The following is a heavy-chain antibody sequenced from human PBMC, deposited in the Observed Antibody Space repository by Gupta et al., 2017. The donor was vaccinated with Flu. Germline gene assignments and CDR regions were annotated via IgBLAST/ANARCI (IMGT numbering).Heavy chain of an antibody. V-gene: IGHV1-69*06. CDR2: IIPIFGTA. J-gene: IGHJ3*02. CDR3: ARGGYCGGDCYRDAFDI. Sequence: GQGLEWMGGIIPIFGTANYAQKFQGRVTITADKSTSTAYMELSSLRSEDTAVYYCARGGYCGGDCYRDAFDIWGQGTMVTVSS. D-gene: IGHD2-21*02.